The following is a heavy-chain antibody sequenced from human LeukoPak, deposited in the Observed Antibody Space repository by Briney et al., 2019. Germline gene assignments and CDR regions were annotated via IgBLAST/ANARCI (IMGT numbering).Heavy chain of an antibody. J-gene: IGHJ4*02. D-gene: IGHD6-6*01. Sequence: PGGSLRLSCAASGFTFSSYWMHWVRQAPGKGLEWVSSFSGSGKDTYYADSVKGRFTISRDDSKNTLYLQMDSLRAEDTAVYYCARDLGIAARPVFDQWGQGTLVTVSS. CDR2: FSGSGKDT. CDR3: ARDLGIAARPVFDQ. V-gene: IGHV3-23*01. CDR1: GFTFSSYW.